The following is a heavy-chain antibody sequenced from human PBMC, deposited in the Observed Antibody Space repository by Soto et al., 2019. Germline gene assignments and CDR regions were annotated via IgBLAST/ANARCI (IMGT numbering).Heavy chain of an antibody. CDR3: AVPLITMVRGVIITHFDY. V-gene: IGHV4-39*01. CDR1: GGSISSSSYY. Sequence: QLQLQESGPGLVKPSETLSLTCTVSGGSISSSSYYWGWIRQPPGKGLEWIGSIYYSGSTYYNPSLKSRVTISVDTSKNQFSLKLSSVTAADTAVYYCAVPLITMVRGVIITHFDYWGQGTLVTVSS. CDR2: IYYSGST. J-gene: IGHJ4*02. D-gene: IGHD3-10*01.